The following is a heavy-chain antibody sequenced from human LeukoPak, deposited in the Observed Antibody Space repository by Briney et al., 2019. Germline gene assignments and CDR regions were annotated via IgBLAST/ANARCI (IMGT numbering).Heavy chain of an antibody. V-gene: IGHV4-4*07. Sequence: PSETLSLTCTVSGGSISSYYWNWIRQPAGKGLEWIGRIYTSGSTSYNSSLKSRVTISVDTSKNQFSLKLSSVTAADTAVYYCARVKTESVGYCSSTSCHRGYYGMDVWGQGTTVTVSS. J-gene: IGHJ6*02. CDR1: GGSISSYY. CDR2: IYTSGST. CDR3: ARVKTESVGYCSSTSCHRGYYGMDV. D-gene: IGHD2-2*02.